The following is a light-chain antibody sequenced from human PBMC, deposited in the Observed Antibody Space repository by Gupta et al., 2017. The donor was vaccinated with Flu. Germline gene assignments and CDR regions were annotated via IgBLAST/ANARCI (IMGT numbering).Light chain of an antibody. J-gene: IGLJ2*01. Sequence: QAVLTQPSSLSASPAASASPTSTLRSGINVGTYRIYWYQQKPGSPPQYLLRYKSDSDKQQGSGVPSRFSGSKDASANAGILLISGLQSEDEADYYCMIWHSSAVVFGGGTKLTVL. CDR3: MIWHSSAVV. CDR2: YKSDSDK. V-gene: IGLV5-45*03. CDR1: SGINVGTYR.